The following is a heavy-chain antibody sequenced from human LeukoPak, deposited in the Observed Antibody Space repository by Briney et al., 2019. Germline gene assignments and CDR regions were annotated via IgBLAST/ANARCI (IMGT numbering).Heavy chain of an antibody. J-gene: IGHJ3*02. Sequence: PSETLSLTCTVSGGSISSSSYYWGWIRQPPGKGLEWIGSIYYSGSTYYNPSLKSRVTISVDTSKNQFSLKLSSVTAADTAVYSCAREEPLGYWGGDCSDAFDIWGQGTMVTVSS. D-gene: IGHD2-21*02. V-gene: IGHV4-39*07. CDR3: AREEPLGYWGGDCSDAFDI. CDR2: IYYSGST. CDR1: GGSISSSSYY.